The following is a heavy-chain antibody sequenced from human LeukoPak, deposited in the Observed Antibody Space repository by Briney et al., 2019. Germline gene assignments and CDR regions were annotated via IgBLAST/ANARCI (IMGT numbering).Heavy chain of an antibody. J-gene: IGHJ4*02. Sequence: SETLSLPCTVSGGSISSSSYYWGWIRQPPGKGLEWFGSIYYSGSTYYNPSLKSRVTISVDTSKNQFSLNLSSVTAADTAVYYCARLYYDSSGYYQICYFDYWGQGTLVTVSS. D-gene: IGHD3-22*01. CDR2: IYYSGST. V-gene: IGHV4-39*01. CDR3: ARLYYDSSGYYQICYFDY. CDR1: GGSISSSSYY.